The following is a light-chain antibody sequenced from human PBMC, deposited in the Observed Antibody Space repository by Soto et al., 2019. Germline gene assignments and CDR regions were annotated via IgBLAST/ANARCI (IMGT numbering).Light chain of an antibody. CDR3: HQYNSFSQT. Sequence: DIQMTQSPSSLSASVGNRVTITCRASQSISTYLNWYQKKPGKAPNLLIYDASRLQSGVPSRFSGSGGGTDFTLNISSLQPDDFATYYCHQYNSFSQTFGQGTKVDIK. V-gene: IGKV1-39*01. J-gene: IGKJ1*01. CDR1: QSISTY. CDR2: DAS.